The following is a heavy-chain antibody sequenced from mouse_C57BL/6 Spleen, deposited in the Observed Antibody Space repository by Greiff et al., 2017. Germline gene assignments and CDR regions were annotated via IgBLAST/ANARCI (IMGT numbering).Heavy chain of an antibody. Sequence: VQLQQSGPELVKPGASVKISCKASGYTFTDYYMNWVKQSHGKSLEWIGDINPNNGGTSYNQKFKGKATLTVDKSSSTAYMELRSLTSEDSAVYYCARRLTGTDLHWYLDDWGTGTTVTVSS. CDR1: GYTFTDYY. CDR3: ARRLTGTDLHWYLDD. D-gene: IGHD4-1*01. J-gene: IGHJ1*03. CDR2: INPNNGGT. V-gene: IGHV1-26*01.